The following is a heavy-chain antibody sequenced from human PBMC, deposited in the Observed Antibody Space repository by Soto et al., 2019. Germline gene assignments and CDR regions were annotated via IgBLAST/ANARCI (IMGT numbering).Heavy chain of an antibody. Sequence: GXSVKVSCKASGGTFCSYAITWGRRAPVQGLEWLGGIIPILNSPAYAQKFQARVVITADEVTNTAYMELNSLRFDDTAVYYCAREAPYCTSATCPKFYDMDVWGQGTTVTVSS. V-gene: IGHV1-69*13. CDR2: IIPILNSP. CDR3: AREAPYCTSATCPKFYDMDV. J-gene: IGHJ6*02. CDR1: GGTFCSYA. D-gene: IGHD2-2*01.